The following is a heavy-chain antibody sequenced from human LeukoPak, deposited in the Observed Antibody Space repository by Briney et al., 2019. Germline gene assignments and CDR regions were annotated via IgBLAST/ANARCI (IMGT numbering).Heavy chain of an antibody. V-gene: IGHV1-2*02. J-gene: IGHJ4*02. Sequence: GASVKVSCKASGYTFTGYYMHWVRQAPGQGLEWMGWINPNSGGTTYAQRFQGRVTMTRDTSISTAYLELSRLTSDDTAVYYCARGIYYDFWSGYSDFDYWGQGTLVTVPS. CDR1: GYTFTGYY. CDR3: ARGIYYDFWSGYSDFDY. CDR2: INPNSGGT. D-gene: IGHD3-3*01.